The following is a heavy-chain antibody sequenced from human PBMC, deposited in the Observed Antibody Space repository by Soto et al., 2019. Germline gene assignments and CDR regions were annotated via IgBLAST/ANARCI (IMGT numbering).Heavy chain of an antibody. CDR3: ASRSSGWYFDY. CDR2: ISGSGGST. V-gene: IGHV3-23*01. J-gene: IGHJ4*02. CDR1: GFTCSSYA. Sequence: GRSLRLSCVASGFTCSSYAMSWVRQAPGKGLEWVSSISGSGGSTYYADSVKGRFTISRDNSKNTLYLQMNSLRAEDTAVCYCASRSSGWYFDYSGQGTLVTVSS. D-gene: IGHD6-19*01.